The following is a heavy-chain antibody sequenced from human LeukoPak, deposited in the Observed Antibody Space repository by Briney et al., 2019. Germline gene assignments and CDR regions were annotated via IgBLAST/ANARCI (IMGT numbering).Heavy chain of an antibody. J-gene: IGHJ4*02. Sequence: SETLSLTCSVSGGSISSYYWSWIRQPPGKGLEWIGYIYYSGSTNYNPSLKSRVTMSVDTSKNQFSLKLSSVTAADTAVYYCARSKPAAVAGRRYYFDYWGQGTLVTVSS. V-gene: IGHV4-59*12. CDR2: IYYSGST. CDR3: ARSKPAAVAGRRYYFDY. D-gene: IGHD6-19*01. CDR1: GGSISSYY.